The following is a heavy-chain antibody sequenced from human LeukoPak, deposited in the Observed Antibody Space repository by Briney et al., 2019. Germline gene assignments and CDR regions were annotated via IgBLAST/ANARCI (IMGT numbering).Heavy chain of an antibody. D-gene: IGHD3-16*01. V-gene: IGHV4-59*01. CDR2: IYYRGST. J-gene: IGHJ4*02. Sequence: SETLSLTCTVSGGSFSTYYWCSIWQHPGEGLEWIRYIYYRGSTDYNPSIKGRVTMSLDTSKNQFSLNLSSVTAADTAVYYWARAVITFGGPVAKGFDCWGQGTLVTVSS. CDR3: ARAVITFGGPVAKGFDC. CDR1: GGSFSTYY.